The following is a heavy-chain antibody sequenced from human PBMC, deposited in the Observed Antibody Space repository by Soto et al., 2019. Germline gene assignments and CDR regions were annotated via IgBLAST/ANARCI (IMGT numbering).Heavy chain of an antibody. V-gene: IGHV4-4*07. Sequence: SETLSLTCTVSGDSMSSSYWSWIRQPAGKGLEWVGRLYPSGSTNYTPSLRSRFTMSVDTSKTQFSLTLSSVAAAETAVDYCARETDHGDRYNFYYAMDVWGQGTTVTVSS. CDR1: GDSMSSSY. CDR3: ARETDHGDRYNFYYAMDV. J-gene: IGHJ6*02. CDR2: LYPSGST. D-gene: IGHD4-17*01.